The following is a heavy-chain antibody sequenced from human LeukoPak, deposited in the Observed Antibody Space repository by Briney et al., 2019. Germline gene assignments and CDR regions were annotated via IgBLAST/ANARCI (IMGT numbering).Heavy chain of an antibody. CDR3: ARGFFDYVWGSYRSISFDY. CDR1: GFTFSSYS. V-gene: IGHV3-21*01. CDR2: ISSSSSYI. D-gene: IGHD3-16*02. J-gene: IGHJ4*02. Sequence: KTGGSLRLSYASSGFTFSSYSMNWVRQARGKGLEWVSSISSSSSYIYYADSVKGRFTISRDNAKNSLYLQMNSLRAEDTAVYYCARGFFDYVWGSYRSISFDYWGQGTLVTVSS.